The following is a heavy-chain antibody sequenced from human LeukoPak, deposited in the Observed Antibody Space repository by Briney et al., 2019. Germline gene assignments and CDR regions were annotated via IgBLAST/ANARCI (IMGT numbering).Heavy chain of an antibody. CDR1: GFTFNNYA. Sequence: GGSLRLSCAASGFTFNNYAMNWVRQAPGKGLEWVSSISSSSSYIYYADSVKGRFTISRDNAKNSLYLQMNSLRAEDTAVYYCARGIAARPDYYYYYMDVWGKGTTVTVSS. D-gene: IGHD6-6*01. CDR3: ARGIAARPDYYYYYMDV. CDR2: ISSSSSYI. J-gene: IGHJ6*03. V-gene: IGHV3-21*01.